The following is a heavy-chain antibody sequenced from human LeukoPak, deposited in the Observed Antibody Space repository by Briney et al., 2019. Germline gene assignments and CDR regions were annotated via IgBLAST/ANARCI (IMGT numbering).Heavy chain of an antibody. V-gene: IGHV3-23*01. CDR2: ITASSSST. J-gene: IGHJ4*02. CDR1: GFTFSAYN. CDR3: AKLFESGTYNNFFHY. D-gene: IGHD3-10*01. Sequence: GGSLRLSCAASGFTFSAYNMNWVRRTPGKGLEWVSAITASSSSTHDADSVQGRFTISRDNFKNTLYLQMNSLRPEDTAIYYCAKLFESGTYNNFFHYWGQGTLVTVSS.